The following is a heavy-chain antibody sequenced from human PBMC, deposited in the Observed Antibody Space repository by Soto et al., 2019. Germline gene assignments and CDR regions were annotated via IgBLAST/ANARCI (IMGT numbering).Heavy chain of an antibody. V-gene: IGHV5-51*01. CDR2: LYPGDSDT. J-gene: IGHJ4*02. Sequence: GESLKISCKGSGYSFTNYWIGWVRQMPGKGLEWMGVLYPGDSDTRYSPSFQGQVTISADKSISTAYLQWSSLKASDTAMYYCARRTTSGSYLFDYWGQGTLVTVSS. CDR3: ARRTTSGSYLFDY. CDR1: GYSFTNYW. D-gene: IGHD3-10*01.